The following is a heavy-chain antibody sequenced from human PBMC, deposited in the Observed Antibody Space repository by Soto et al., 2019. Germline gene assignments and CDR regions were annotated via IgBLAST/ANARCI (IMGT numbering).Heavy chain of an antibody. D-gene: IGHD3-9*01. J-gene: IGHJ5*02. Sequence: SGPTLVNPTQTLTLTCTFSGFSLSTSGVGVGWIRQPPGKALEWLALIYWDDDKRYSPSLKSRLTITKDTSKNQVVLTMTNMDPVDTATYYCARRYFDWLLPKEDNWFDPWGQGTLVTVSS. V-gene: IGHV2-5*02. CDR1: GFSLSTSGVG. CDR2: IYWDDDK. CDR3: ARRYFDWLLPKEDNWFDP.